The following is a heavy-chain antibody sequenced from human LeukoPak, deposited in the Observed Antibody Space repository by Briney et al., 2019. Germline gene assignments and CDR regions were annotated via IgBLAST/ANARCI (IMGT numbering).Heavy chain of an antibody. CDR2: ISSSGNTT. J-gene: IGHJ6*03. Sequence: GGSLRLSCAASGFTFSDYYMSWIRQAPGKGLECVSYISSSGNTTYHADSVKGRFTISRDNAKNSLYLQMSSLRAEDTAVYYCARVLVSSSWYYYYYYMDVWGKGTTVTVSS. CDR3: ARVLVSSSWYYYYYYMDV. D-gene: IGHD6-13*01. V-gene: IGHV3-11*04. CDR1: GFTFSDYY.